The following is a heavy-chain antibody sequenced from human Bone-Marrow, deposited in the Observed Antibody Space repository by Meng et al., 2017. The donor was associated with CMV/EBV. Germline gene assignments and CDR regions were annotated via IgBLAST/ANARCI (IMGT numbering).Heavy chain of an antibody. CDR2: ISGSGGST. Sequence: GESLKISCAASGFTFSSYAMSWVRQAPGKGLEWVSAISGSGGSTYYADSVKGRFTISRDNSKNTLYLQMNSLRAEDTAVYYCARDRGAVAAYGMDVWGQGTTVTVSS. D-gene: IGHD6-19*01. J-gene: IGHJ6*02. V-gene: IGHV3-23*01. CDR3: ARDRGAVAAYGMDV. CDR1: GFTFSSYA.